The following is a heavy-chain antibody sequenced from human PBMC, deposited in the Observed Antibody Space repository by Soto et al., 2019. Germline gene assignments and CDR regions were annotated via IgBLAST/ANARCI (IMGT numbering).Heavy chain of an antibody. Sequence: EVQLVESGGGLVQPGGSLRLSCAASGFTFSDHHMDWVRQAPGKGLEWVGRTRNKANSYTTEYAASVRGRFTISRDDSKNSLYLQMNSLKTEDTAVYYCARARWELLDYWGQGTLVTVSS. J-gene: IGHJ4*02. D-gene: IGHD2-15*01. V-gene: IGHV3-72*01. CDR1: GFTFSDHH. CDR3: ARARWELLDY. CDR2: TRNKANSYTT.